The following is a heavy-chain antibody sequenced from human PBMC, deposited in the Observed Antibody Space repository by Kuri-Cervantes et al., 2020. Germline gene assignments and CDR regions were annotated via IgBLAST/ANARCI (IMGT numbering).Heavy chain of an antibody. CDR1: RFIFSSCD. Sequence: GGSLRLSCAASRFIFSSCDMHWVRQAARKDLEWVAAIDSAGDTFYPGSVKGRFTISRENAKNSLYLQMNSLRAGDTAVYYCARGRDDYHTSGFPYYFDYWGEGTLVTVSS. CDR2: IDSAGDT. D-gene: IGHD3-22*01. J-gene: IGHJ4*02. CDR3: ARGRDDYHTSGFPYYFDY. V-gene: IGHV3-13*01.